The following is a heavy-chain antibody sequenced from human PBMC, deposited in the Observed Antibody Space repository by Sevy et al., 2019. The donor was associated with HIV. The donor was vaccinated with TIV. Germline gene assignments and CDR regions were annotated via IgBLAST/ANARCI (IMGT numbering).Heavy chain of an antibody. J-gene: IGHJ5*02. D-gene: IGHD6-6*01. CDR1: GYTFTSYY. CDR2: INPSGGYT. CDR3: ARGGSSSSKFTWFDP. Sequence: ASVKVSCKASGYTFTSYYIHWVRQAPGQGLEWMGIINPSGGYTTYAQKFQGRVTMTKDTYTSTVYMELSSLRSEDTAVYYCARGGSSSSKFTWFDPWGQGTLVTVSS. V-gene: IGHV1-46*03.